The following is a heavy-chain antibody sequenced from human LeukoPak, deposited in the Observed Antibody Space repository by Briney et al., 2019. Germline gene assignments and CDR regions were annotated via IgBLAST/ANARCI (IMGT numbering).Heavy chain of an antibody. V-gene: IGHV3-30*02. CDR3: AKAYCSSTSCYGGPFDY. D-gene: IGHD2-2*01. Sequence: GGSLRLSCAASGFTFSSYGMHWVRQAPGKGLEWVAVIWYDGSNKYYADSVKGRFTISRDNSKNTLYLQMNSLRTEDTAVYYCAKAYCSSTSCYGGPFDYWGQGTLVTVSS. J-gene: IGHJ4*02. CDR1: GFTFSSYG. CDR2: IWYDGSNK.